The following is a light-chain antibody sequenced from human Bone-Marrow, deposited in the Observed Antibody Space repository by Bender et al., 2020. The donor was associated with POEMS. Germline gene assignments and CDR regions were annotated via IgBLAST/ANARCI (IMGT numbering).Light chain of an antibody. CDR3: CSHAGGGILL. V-gene: IGLV1-47*01. Sequence: QSVLTQPPSASGTPGQRVTISCSGSSSNIGNNYVYWYQQLPGTAPKLLIYKDNQRPSGVPDRFSGSRSGTSASLTVSGLQAEDEADYYCCSHAGGGILLFGGGTKLTVL. CDR1: SSNIGNNY. CDR2: KDN. J-gene: IGLJ3*02.